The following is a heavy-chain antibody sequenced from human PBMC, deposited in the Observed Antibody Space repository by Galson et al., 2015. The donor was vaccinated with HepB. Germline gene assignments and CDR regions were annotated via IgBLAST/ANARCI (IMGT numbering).Heavy chain of an antibody. D-gene: IGHD3-16*01. CDR1: GFTFSSYA. CDR2: ISGSGGST. CDR3: ANDYVWGSIDDAFDI. V-gene: IGHV3-23*01. J-gene: IGHJ3*02. Sequence: SLRLSCAASGFTFSSYAMSWVRQAPGKGLEWVSAISGSGGSTYYADSVKGRFTISRDNSMNTLYLQMNSLRAEDTAVYHCANDYVWGSIDDAFDIWGQGTMVTVSS.